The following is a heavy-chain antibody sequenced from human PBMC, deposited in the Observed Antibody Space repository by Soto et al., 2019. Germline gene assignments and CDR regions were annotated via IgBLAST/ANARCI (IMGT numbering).Heavy chain of an antibody. J-gene: IGHJ4*02. D-gene: IGHD1-26*01. CDR3: AADIPPPQGPSYPIDY. Sequence: GGSLRLSCATSGVPFSGAWMSWIRKAPGEGLEWVGRIKSKADGETIEYAAPVKGRFTISRDDAKATVFLQMNSLKAEDTAIYYCAADIPPPQGPSYPIDYWGQGTLVTVSS. CDR1: GVPFSGAW. CDR2: IKSKADGETI. V-gene: IGHV3-15*01.